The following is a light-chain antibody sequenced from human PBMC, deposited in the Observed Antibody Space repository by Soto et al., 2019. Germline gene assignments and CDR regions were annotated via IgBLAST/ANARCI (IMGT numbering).Light chain of an antibody. CDR1: ISDVGGYNY. Sequence: QSALTQPASVSGSPGQSISISCTGTISDVGGYNYVSWYQQHPGKAPKLTIYDVSNRPSGVSNRFSGSKSGNTASLTISGLQAEDEADYYCSSYTSSSTYAFGTGTKVTVL. CDR3: SSYTSSSTYA. CDR2: DVS. V-gene: IGLV2-14*03. J-gene: IGLJ1*01.